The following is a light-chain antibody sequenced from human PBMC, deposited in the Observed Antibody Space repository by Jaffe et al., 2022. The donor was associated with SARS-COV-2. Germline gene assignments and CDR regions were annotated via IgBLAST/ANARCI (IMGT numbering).Light chain of an antibody. CDR3: QQYGSSLYT. V-gene: IGKV3-20*01. J-gene: IGKJ2*01. CDR2: GAS. Sequence: EIVLTQSPVTLSLSPGERATLSCRASQSVTSSYLSWYQQKPGQAPRLLIYGASTRATGTPDRFSGSGSGTDFTLTISRLEPEDFAVYYCQQYGSSLYTFGQGTKLEIK. CDR1: QSVTSSY.